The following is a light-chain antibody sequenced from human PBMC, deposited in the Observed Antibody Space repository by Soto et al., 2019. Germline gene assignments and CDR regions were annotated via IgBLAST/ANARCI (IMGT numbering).Light chain of an antibody. CDR2: ATS. J-gene: IGKJ4*01. V-gene: IGKV3-15*01. Sequence: EIVMTQSPATLSVSPGERASLSCRASQSVSSNLAWYQQKPGQTPRLLIYATSTSATGIPARFSGSGSGTEFTLTISSLQSEDFAVYYCQHYNNWTLTFGGGTKVEIK. CDR3: QHYNNWTLT. CDR1: QSVSSN.